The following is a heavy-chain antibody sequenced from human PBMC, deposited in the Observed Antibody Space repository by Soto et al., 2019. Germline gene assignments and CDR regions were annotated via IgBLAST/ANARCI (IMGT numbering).Heavy chain of an antibody. Sequence: QVQLVQSGAEVKKPGASVKVSCKASGYTFTSYGISWVRQAPGQGLEWMGWISAYNGNTNYAQKFQGRVTMTTDTSTGTAYMELRSLRSDDTAVYYCARGGTFCTNGVCCCYGMEVWGQGTTVTVSS. CDR2: ISAYNGNT. CDR3: ARGGTFCTNGVCCCYGMEV. CDR1: GYTFTSYG. D-gene: IGHD2-8*01. J-gene: IGHJ6*02. V-gene: IGHV1-18*01.